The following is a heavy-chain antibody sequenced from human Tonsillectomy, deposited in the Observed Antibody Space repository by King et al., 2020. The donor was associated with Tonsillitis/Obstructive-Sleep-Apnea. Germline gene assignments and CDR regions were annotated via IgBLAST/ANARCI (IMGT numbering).Heavy chain of an antibody. D-gene: IGHD3-3*01. CDR2: TYYRSKWYN. J-gene: IGHJ4*02. V-gene: IGHV6-1*01. Sequence: VQLQQSGPGLVKPSQTLSLTCAISGDSVSSNSAAWNWIRQSPSRGLEWLGRTYYRSKWYNDYAVSVKSPITINPDTSKNQFSLQLNSVTPEDTAVYYCARDRKGDFWGGYYGYFDYWGQGTLVTVSS. CDR3: ARDRKGDFWGGYYGYFDY. CDR1: GDSVSSNSAA.